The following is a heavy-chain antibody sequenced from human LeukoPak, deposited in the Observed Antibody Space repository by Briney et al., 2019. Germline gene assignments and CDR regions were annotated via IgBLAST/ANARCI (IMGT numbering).Heavy chain of an antibody. CDR3: ARGGYYGSGSYYTSDQIFDY. CDR2: MNSNSGNT. D-gene: IGHD3-10*01. V-gene: IGHV1-8*01. Sequence: ASVKVSCKASGYTFTSYDINWVRQATGQGLEWMGWMNSNSGNTGYAQKFQGRVTMTRNTSISTAYMELSSLRSEDTAVYYCARGGYYGSGSYYTSDQIFDYWGQGTLVTVSS. CDR1: GYTFTSYD. J-gene: IGHJ4*02.